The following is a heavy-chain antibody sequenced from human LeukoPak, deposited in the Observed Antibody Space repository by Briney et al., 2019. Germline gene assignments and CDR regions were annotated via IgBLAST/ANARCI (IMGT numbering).Heavy chain of an antibody. J-gene: IGHJ5*02. CDR2: IYYSGST. D-gene: IGHD2-21*02. CDR3: ARVVTAWFDP. V-gene: IGHV4-59*01. Sequence: PSETLSLTCTVSGGSISSYYWSWVGKPPGKGLEWIGYIYYSGSTNYNPSLKSRVTISVDTSKNQFSLKLSSVTAADTAVYYCARVVTAWFDPWGQGTLVTVSS. CDR1: GGSISSYY.